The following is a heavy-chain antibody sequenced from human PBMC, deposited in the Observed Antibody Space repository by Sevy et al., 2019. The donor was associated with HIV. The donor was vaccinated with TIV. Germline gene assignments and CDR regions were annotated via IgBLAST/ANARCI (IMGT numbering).Heavy chain of an antibody. V-gene: IGHV3-7*01. J-gene: IGHJ6*02. CDR3: ARDTAGIGMDV. CDR1: GFTFSSHW. Sequence: GGSLRLSCAASGFTFSSHWMSWVRQAPGKGLEWVANIKQDGVDKYYVDSVKGRFTISRDNDKNSRSLQMNSLRAEDTAVYYCARDTAGIGMDVWGQGTTVTVSS. D-gene: IGHD6-13*01. CDR2: IKQDGVDK.